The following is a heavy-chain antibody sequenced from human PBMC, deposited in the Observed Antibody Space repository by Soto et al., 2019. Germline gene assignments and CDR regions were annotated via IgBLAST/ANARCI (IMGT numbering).Heavy chain of an antibody. CDR1: GGTFSSYA. J-gene: IGHJ4*02. D-gene: IGHD6-19*01. CDR2: IIPIFGTA. Sequence: GASVKVSCKASGGTFSSYAISWVRQAPGQGLEWMGGIIPIFGTANYAQKFQGRVTITADESTSTAYMELSSLRSEDTAVYYCANSQYSSGWYLFDYWGQGPLVTVSS. CDR3: ANSQYSSGWYLFDY. V-gene: IGHV1-69*13.